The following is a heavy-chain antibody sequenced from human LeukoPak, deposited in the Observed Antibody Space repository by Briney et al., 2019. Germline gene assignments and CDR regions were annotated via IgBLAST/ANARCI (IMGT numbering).Heavy chain of an antibody. D-gene: IGHD3/OR15-3a*01. J-gene: IGHJ4*02. Sequence: GGSLRLSCSASGFTFSSYGMHWVRQAPGKGLEYVSAVSSNGGSTYYADSVKGRFTISRDNSKNTLFLQMSSLRAEDTAVYYCVKGGPSYFDFWGQGTLVTVSS. CDR1: GFTFSSYG. V-gene: IGHV3-64D*06. CDR2: VSSNGGST. CDR3: VKGGPSYFDF.